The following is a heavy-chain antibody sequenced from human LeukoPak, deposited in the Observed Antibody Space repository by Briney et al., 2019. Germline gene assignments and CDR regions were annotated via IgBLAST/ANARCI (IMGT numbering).Heavy chain of an antibody. D-gene: IGHD2-15*01. CDR3: ARESSGGSCYDY. Sequence: PGGSLRLSCAASGFTFSSYSMNWVRQAPGKGLEWVSSISSSSSYIYYADSVKGRFTISRDNAKNSLYLQMNSLRAEDTAVYYCARESSGGSCYDYWGQGTLVTVSS. CDR1: GFTFSSYS. CDR2: ISSSSSYI. V-gene: IGHV3-21*01. J-gene: IGHJ4*02.